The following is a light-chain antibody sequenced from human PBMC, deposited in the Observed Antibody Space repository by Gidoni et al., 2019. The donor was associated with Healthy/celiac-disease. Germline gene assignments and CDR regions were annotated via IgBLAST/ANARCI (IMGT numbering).Light chain of an antibody. CDR3: QQSYSTPRT. CDR1: QSISSY. J-gene: IGKJ4*01. CDR2: AAS. V-gene: IGKV1-39*01. Sequence: DIKMTQSPSSLSASVGDRVTITCRASQSISSYLTWYQQKPGKAPKLLIYAASSLQSGVPSRFSGSGSGTDFTLTISSLQPEDFATYYCQQSYSTPRTFGGGTKVEIK.